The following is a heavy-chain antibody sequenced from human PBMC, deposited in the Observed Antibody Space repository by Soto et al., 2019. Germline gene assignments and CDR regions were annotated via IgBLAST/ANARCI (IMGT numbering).Heavy chain of an antibody. V-gene: IGHV1-46*01. CDR3: ARDHNFGFILYAMDV. CDR2: INPSSGRT. D-gene: IGHD2-15*01. CDR1: GYTFTSYS. J-gene: IGHJ6*02. Sequence: QVQLVQSGAEVKKPGASVRVSCKASGYTFTSYSMHWVRQAPGQGLEWMGIINPSSGRTSYAQKFQGRVTMTSDTSTSIVYMEMSSLKSEDTAVYYCARDHNFGFILYAMDVWGQGTTVTVSS.